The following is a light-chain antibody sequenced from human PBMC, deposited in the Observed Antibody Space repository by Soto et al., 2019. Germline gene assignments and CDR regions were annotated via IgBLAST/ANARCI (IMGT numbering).Light chain of an antibody. Sequence: DIQMTQSPSTLSASVVDRVTITSRASQSISSWLAWYQQKPGKAPKLLIYDASSLESGVPSRFSGSGSGTEFTLTITSLQPDDFATYYCQHYNSYPWTFGQGTKVDI. CDR3: QHYNSYPWT. CDR1: QSISSW. CDR2: DAS. J-gene: IGKJ1*01. V-gene: IGKV1-5*01.